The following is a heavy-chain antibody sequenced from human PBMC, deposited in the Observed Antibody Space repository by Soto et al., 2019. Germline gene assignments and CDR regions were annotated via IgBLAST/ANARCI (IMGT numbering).Heavy chain of an antibody. CDR1: GGSISSYY. Sequence: PSETLSLTCTVSGGSISSYYWSWVRQPPGKGLEWIGYIYYSGSTNYNPSLKSRVTISVDTSKNQFSLKLSSVTAADTAVYYCARHAGPYSSGWYGYYGMDVWGQGTTVTVSS. D-gene: IGHD6-19*01. CDR3: ARHAGPYSSGWYGYYGMDV. V-gene: IGHV4-59*08. CDR2: IYYSGST. J-gene: IGHJ6*02.